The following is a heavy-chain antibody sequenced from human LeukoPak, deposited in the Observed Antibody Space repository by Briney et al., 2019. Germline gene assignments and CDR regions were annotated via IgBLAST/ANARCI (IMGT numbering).Heavy chain of an antibody. V-gene: IGHV3-73*01. CDR3: TRPVIGTPPPSEIVGAPYRDY. CDR2: IRSKANSYAT. J-gene: IGHJ4*02. Sequence: GGSLRLSCAASGFTFSGSAMHWVRQASGKGLEWVGRIRSKANSYATAYAASVKGRFTISRDDSKNTAYLQMNSLKTKDTAVYYCTRPVIGTPPPSEIVGAPYRDYWGQGTLVTVSS. D-gene: IGHD1-26*01. CDR1: GFTFSGSA.